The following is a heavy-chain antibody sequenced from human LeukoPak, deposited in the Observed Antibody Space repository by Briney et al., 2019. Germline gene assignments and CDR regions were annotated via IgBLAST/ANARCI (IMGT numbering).Heavy chain of an antibody. Sequence: GGSLRLSCAASGFTFSGSAMHWVRQASGKGLEWVGRIRSKADSYATAYAASVKGRFTISRDDSKNTAYLQMNSLKTEDTAVYYCTRLSGTGTTGGNWFDPWGQGTLATVSS. CDR2: IRSKADSYAT. J-gene: IGHJ5*02. CDR3: TRLSGTGTTGGNWFDP. V-gene: IGHV3-73*01. CDR1: GFTFSGSA. D-gene: IGHD1-7*01.